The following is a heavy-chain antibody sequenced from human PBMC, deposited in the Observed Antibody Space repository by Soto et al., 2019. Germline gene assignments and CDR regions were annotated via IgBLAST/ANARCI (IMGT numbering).Heavy chain of an antibody. J-gene: IGHJ6*02. V-gene: IGHV3-74*01. Sequence: EVQLVESGGGLVQPGGSLRVSCAASGFTFGSYWMNWVRQAPGKGLVWVSRIDSDGSSTTYADSVKGRFTTSRDNAKNTLYLQMSSLRVEDTAVYYCAIGRPYGMDVWGQGTTVNVSS. CDR1: GFTFGSYW. CDR2: IDSDGSST. CDR3: AIGRPYGMDV.